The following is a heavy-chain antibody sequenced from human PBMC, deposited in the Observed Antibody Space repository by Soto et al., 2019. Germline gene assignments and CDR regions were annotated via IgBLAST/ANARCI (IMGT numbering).Heavy chain of an antibody. CDR1: GFTFSDHY. J-gene: IGHJ4*02. CDR3: ARVKMAPYYFDY. V-gene: IGHV3-72*01. Sequence: EVQLVESGGGLVQPGGSLRLSCAASGFTFSDHYMDWVRQAPGKGLEWVGRTRNKANGYTTEYAASVKGRFAISRDDSENSVNLQMNDLKTDDTAVYYCARVKMAPYYFDYWGKGTLVTVSS. CDR2: TRNKANGYTT.